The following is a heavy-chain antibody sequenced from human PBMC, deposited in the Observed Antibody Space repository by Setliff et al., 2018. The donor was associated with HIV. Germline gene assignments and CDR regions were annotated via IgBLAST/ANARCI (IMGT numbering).Heavy chain of an antibody. V-gene: IGHV4-61*02. CDR2: IYTSGNT. Sequence: SETLSLTCTVSGGSISSGSYYWSWIRQPAGKGLEWIGRIYTSGNTNYNPPLKSRVTISADTSKKQFSLKLNSVTAADTAVYYCARGRYSSGWYKDAFDIWGQGTMVTVSS. CDR3: ARGRYSSGWYKDAFDI. D-gene: IGHD6-19*01. J-gene: IGHJ3*02. CDR1: GGSISSGSYY.